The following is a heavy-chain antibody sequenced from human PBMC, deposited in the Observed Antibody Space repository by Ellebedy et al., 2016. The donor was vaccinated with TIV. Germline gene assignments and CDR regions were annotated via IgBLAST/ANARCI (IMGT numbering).Heavy chain of an antibody. CDR2: ISYDGSNK. CDR3: ARGRASSGWYLLLGGY. D-gene: IGHD6-19*01. V-gene: IGHV3-30-3*01. Sequence: GGSLRLXXAASGFTFSIYAMPWVRQAPGKGLEWVAVISYDGSNKYYADSVKGRFTISRDNSKNTLYLQMNSLRAEDTAVYYCARGRASSGWYLLLGGYWGQGTLVTVSS. CDR1: GFTFSIYA. J-gene: IGHJ4*02.